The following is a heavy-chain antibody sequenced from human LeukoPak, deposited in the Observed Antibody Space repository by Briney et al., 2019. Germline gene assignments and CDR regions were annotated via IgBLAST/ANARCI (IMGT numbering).Heavy chain of an antibody. CDR1: GGSISSSSYY. Sequence: PSETLSLTCTVSGGSISSSSYYWGWIRQPPGKGLEWIGSIYYSGSTYYNPSLKSRVTISVDTSKNQFSLKLSSVTAADTAVYYCARYYGSGSYYRRAPTNWFDPWGQGTLVTVSS. J-gene: IGHJ5*02. D-gene: IGHD3-10*01. V-gene: IGHV4-39*07. CDR3: ARYYGSGSYYRRAPTNWFDP. CDR2: IYYSGST.